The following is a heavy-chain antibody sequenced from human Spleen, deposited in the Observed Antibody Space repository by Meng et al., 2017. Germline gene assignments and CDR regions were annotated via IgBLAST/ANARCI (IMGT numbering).Heavy chain of an antibody. Sequence: QPQLQESGPGLVKPSEALSLTCCVSGGSISTSGYYWGWIRHSPGKGLEWIGSIGHSGFTYYTPSLKSRVTISVDTSKNQFSLKLSSVTAAHTAVYYCARGTYSSGWAFDYWGQGTLVTVSS. V-gene: IGHV4-39*07. CDR2: IGHSGFT. D-gene: IGHD6-19*01. CDR1: GGSISTSGYY. J-gene: IGHJ4*02. CDR3: ARGTYSSGWAFDY.